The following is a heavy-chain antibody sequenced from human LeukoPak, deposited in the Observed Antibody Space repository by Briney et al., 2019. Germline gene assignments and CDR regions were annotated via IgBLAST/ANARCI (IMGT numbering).Heavy chain of an antibody. Sequence: PSETLSLTCAVYGGSFSGYYWSWIRQPPGKGLEWIGEINHSGSTNYNPSLKSRVTISVDTPKNQFSLKLSSVTAADTAVYYYARGAVGATRFYYYYGMDVWGQGTTVTVSS. D-gene: IGHD1-26*01. CDR1: GGSFSGYY. CDR3: ARGAVGATRFYYYYGMDV. CDR2: INHSGST. J-gene: IGHJ6*02. V-gene: IGHV4-34*01.